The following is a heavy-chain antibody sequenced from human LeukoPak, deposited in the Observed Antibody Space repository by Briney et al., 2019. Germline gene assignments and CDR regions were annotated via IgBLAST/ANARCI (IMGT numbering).Heavy chain of an antibody. V-gene: IGHV3-23*01. J-gene: IGHJ4*02. CDR2: ISGSGGST. CDR3: AKDLDGSGSYYLDY. D-gene: IGHD3-10*01. Sequence: GGSLRLSCSASGITFSRYAMHWVRQAPGKGLEWVSAISGSGGSTYYADSVKGRFTISRDNSKNTLYLQMNSLRAEDTAVYYCAKDLDGSGSYYLDYWGQGTLVTVSS. CDR1: GITFSRYA.